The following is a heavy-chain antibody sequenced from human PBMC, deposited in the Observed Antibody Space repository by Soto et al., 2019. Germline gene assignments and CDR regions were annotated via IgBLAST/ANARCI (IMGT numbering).Heavy chain of an antibody. D-gene: IGHD3-10*01. CDR1: GGSISSGGYY. J-gene: IGHJ4*02. V-gene: IGHV4-31*03. CDR2: IYYSGST. CDR3: ARDPWGSGSYFDY. Sequence: SETLSLTCTVSGGSISSGGYYWSWIRQHPGKGLEWIGYIYYSGSTYYNPSLKSRVTISVDTSKNQFSLKLSSVTAADTAEYYCARDPWGSGSYFDYWGQGTLVTVSS.